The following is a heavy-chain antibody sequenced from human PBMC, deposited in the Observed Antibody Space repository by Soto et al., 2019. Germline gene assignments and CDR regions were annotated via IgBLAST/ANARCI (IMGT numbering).Heavy chain of an antibody. CDR3: ARRPYSTVHYNYYGMDV. Sequence: PGESLKISCKGDRYSFTSCWIAWVRHMPGKGREWKGRIHPSDSYTNYSPSFQGHVTISAHKPISTAYIQWGSLKASHTCMYYYARRPYSTVHYNYYGMDVWGQETTVTVPS. CDR2: IHPSDSYT. CDR1: RYSFTSCW. V-gene: IGHV5-10-1*01. D-gene: IGHD1-26*01. J-gene: IGHJ6*02.